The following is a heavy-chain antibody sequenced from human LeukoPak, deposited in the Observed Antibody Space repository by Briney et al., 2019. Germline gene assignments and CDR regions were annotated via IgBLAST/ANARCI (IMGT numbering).Heavy chain of an antibody. Sequence: GAMRPLLSASGIIFTDHLKALGRQGPGKEMVWGARISGDGRGTTYADSVKGRFTISRDNAKSTAFLQMKSLRAEDTGIYYCVRFYVPEEHNPAWYEAHWGQGILVTVSS. J-gene: IGHJ4*02. V-gene: IGHV3-74*01. CDR1: GIIFTDHL. CDR3: VRFYVPEEHNPAWYEAH. CDR2: ISGDGRGT. D-gene: IGHD3-10*02.